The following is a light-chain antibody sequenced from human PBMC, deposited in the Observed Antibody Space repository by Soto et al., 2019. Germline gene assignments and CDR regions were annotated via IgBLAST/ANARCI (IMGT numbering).Light chain of an antibody. CDR3: QSYDSSLSGGV. Sequence: QSVLTQPPSVSGAPGQRVTISCTGSSSNIGAGYDVKWYQQLPGTAPKLLIYGNSHRPSGVPDRFSGSKSGTSASLAITGLQAEDEADYYCQSYDSSLSGGVFGGGTKLTVL. CDR1: SSNIGAGYD. V-gene: IGLV1-40*01. CDR2: GNS. J-gene: IGLJ3*02.